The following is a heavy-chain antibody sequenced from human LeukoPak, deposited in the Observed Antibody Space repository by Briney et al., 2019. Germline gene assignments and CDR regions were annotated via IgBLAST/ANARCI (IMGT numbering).Heavy chain of an antibody. V-gene: IGHV3-20*04. CDR2: INWNGGST. J-gene: IGHJ5*02. D-gene: IGHD4-17*01. CDR3: ARLVYGDYEGWFDP. Sequence: GETLRLSCAASGFTFSSYGMTWVRQAPGKGLEWVSGINWNGGSTGYADSVKGRFTISRDNAKNSLYLQMNSLRADDTAFYYCARLVYGDYEGWFDPWGQGTLVTVSS. CDR1: GFTFSSYG.